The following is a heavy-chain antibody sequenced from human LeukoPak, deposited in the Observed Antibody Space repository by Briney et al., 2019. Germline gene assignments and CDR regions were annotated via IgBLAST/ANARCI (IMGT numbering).Heavy chain of an antibody. J-gene: IGHJ3*02. CDR1: GFTFSTKW. CDR3: ASLYYDFWSGYNAFDI. D-gene: IGHD3-3*01. V-gene: IGHV3-74*01. Sequence: GGSLRLSCAASGFTFSTKWMHWVRQAPGKGLVWVSRIISDGSSTIYADSVKGRFTISRDNAKSTLYLQMNSLKTEDTAVYYCASLYYDFWSGYNAFDIWGQGTMVTVSS. CDR2: IISDGSST.